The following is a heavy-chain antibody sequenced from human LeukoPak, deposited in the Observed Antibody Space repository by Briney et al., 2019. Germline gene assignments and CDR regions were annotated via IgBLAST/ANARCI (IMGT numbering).Heavy chain of an antibody. D-gene: IGHD5-18*01. V-gene: IGHV3-66*01. CDR2: IYSGGST. CDR1: GFTFSSYA. Sequence: PGGSLRLSCAASGFTFSSYAMSWVRQAPGKGLEWVSVIYSGGSTYYADSVKGRFTISRDNSKNTLYLQMNSLRAEDTAVYYCARDQGGRGYSYGYHYYWGQGTLVTVSS. CDR3: ARDQGGRGYSYGYHYY. J-gene: IGHJ4*02.